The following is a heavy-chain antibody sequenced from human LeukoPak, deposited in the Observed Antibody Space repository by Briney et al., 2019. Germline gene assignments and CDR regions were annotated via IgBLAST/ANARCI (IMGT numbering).Heavy chain of an antibody. J-gene: IGHJ4*02. Sequence: SETLSLTCTVSGGAIRSHYWNWIRQPAGKGLEWIGRIYSSGYTNDNPFLKSRITMSVDMSKNQFSLGLNSVTAADTAVYYCARGEHSVDSWGQGRLVTVSS. V-gene: IGHV4-4*07. CDR3: ARGEHSVDS. CDR1: GGAIRSHY. CDR2: IYSSGYT. D-gene: IGHD1/OR15-1a*01.